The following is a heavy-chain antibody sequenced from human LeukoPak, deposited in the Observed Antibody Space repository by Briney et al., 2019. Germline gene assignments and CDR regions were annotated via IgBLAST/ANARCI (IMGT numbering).Heavy chain of an antibody. CDR3: ARAYDSSGYYYYYYFDY. CDR1: GDSIRSGDYY. D-gene: IGHD3-22*01. CDR2: INHSGNT. J-gene: IGHJ4*02. V-gene: IGHV4-31*01. Sequence: PSETLSLTCTVSGDSIRSGDYYWSWIRQRPGKGLEWIGYINHSGNTYYNPSLKSPAIISIDTSENQFSVKLTSVTAADTAIYYCARAYDSSGYYYYYYFDYWGKGTLVTVSS.